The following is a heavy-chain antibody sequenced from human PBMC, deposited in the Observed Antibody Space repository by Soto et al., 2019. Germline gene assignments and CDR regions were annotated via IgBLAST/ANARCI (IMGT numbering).Heavy chain of an antibody. CDR1: GGSISSGDYY. Sequence: SETLSLTCTVSGGSISSGDYYWSWIRQPPGKGLEWIGYIYYSGSTYYNPSLKSRVTISVDTSKDQFSLKLSSVTAAVTAVFYCASFEGYCSGGSCHNWFDPWGQGTLVTVSS. D-gene: IGHD2-15*01. CDR2: IYYSGST. CDR3: ASFEGYCSGGSCHNWFDP. J-gene: IGHJ5*02. V-gene: IGHV4-30-4*01.